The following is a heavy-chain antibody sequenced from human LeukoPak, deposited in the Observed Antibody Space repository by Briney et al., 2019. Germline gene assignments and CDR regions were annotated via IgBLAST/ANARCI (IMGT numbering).Heavy chain of an antibody. CDR2: VYHSGSI. J-gene: IGHJ4*02. CDR1: VDSISSYS. D-gene: IGHD5-12*01. V-gene: IGHV4-59*01. CDR3: VSSYGGYVLDY. Sequence: PSESLCLTCTVSVDSISSYSWNWVWQSPRKSLEWVGRVYHSGSINYNPSLKSRVTISVDTSKNQFSLNLSSVTAADTAVYYCVSSYGGYVLDYWGQGTLVIVSS.